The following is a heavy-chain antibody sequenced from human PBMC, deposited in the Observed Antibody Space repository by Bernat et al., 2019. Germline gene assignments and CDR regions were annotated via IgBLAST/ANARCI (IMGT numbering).Heavy chain of an antibody. J-gene: IGHJ6*02. CDR1: GYTFTGYY. CDR2: INPNSGGT. D-gene: IGHD5-24*01. V-gene: IGHV1-2*04. Sequence: QVQLVQSGAEVKKPGASVKVSCKASGYTFTGYYMHWVRQAPGQGLEWMGWINPNSGGTNYAQKFQGWVTMTRDTSISTAYMELSGLRSDDTAVYYCARGGWLQLAYYYYGMDVWGQGTTVTVSS. CDR3: ARGGWLQLAYYYYGMDV.